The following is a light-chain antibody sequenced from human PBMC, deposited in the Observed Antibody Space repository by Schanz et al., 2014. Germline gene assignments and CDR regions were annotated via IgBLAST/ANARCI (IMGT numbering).Light chain of an antibody. CDR2: ANT. J-gene: IGLJ1*01. CDR1: TSNIGSGFQ. V-gene: IGLV1-40*01. Sequence: QSVLTQPPSVSGAPGQRVTISCNGSTSNIGSGFQVHWYRQLPGSAPTLVIYANTLRPSGVPDRFSGSKSGTSASLAISGLQSEDEADYSSAAWDDSLNGLYVFGTGTKLTVL. CDR3: AAWDDSLNGLYV.